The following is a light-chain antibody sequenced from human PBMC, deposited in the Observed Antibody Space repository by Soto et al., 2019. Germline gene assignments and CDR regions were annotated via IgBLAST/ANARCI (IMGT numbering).Light chain of an antibody. CDR1: SSDVGGYNY. J-gene: IGLJ1*01. V-gene: IGLV2-14*01. CDR2: EVS. Sequence: QSVLTQPASVSGSPGQSITISCTGTSSDVGGYNYVSWYQQHPGKAPKLMIYEVSNRPSGVSNRSSGSKSGNTASLTISGLQAEDEADYYCSSYTTSSTRVFGPGTKVTVL. CDR3: SSYTTSSTRV.